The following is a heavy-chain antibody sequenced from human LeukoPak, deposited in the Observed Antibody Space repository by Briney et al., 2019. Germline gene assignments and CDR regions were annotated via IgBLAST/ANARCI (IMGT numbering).Heavy chain of an antibody. J-gene: IGHJ4*02. D-gene: IGHD3-10*01. CDR1: GASIRISNYY. CDR2: VYYTGTT. CDR3: ARHSNYASGSTAKGLFDY. Sequence: PSETLSLTCTVSGASIRISNYYWGWIRQPPGKGLEWIASVYYTGTTYYNPSLKSRVTIFVETSKNQVSLRLSSVTAADTAVYHCARHSNYASGSTAKGLFDYWGQGTLVSVSS. V-gene: IGHV4-39*01.